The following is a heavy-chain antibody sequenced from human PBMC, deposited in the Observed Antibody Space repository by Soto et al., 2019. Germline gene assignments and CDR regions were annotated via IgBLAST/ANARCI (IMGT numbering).Heavy chain of an antibody. CDR3: ARASIAAAGVPFDY. J-gene: IGHJ4*02. Sequence: GGSLRHSCVASEFTYSSYDRHWDRKATGKGLEWVSAIGTAGDTYYPGSVKGRFTISRENAKNSLYLQMNSLRDEDTAVYYCARASIAAAGVPFDYWGQGTLVTVSA. CDR2: IGTAGDT. D-gene: IGHD6-13*01. CDR1: EFTYSSYD. V-gene: IGHV3-13*01.